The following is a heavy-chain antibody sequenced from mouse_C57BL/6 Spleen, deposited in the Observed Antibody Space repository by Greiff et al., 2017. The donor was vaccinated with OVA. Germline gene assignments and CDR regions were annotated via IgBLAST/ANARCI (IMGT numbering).Heavy chain of an antibody. D-gene: IGHD1-3*01. V-gene: IGHV1-81*01. J-gene: IGHJ3*01. CDR1: GYTFTSYG. CDR3: AREAHGFAY. CDR2: IYPRSGNT. Sequence: QVQLKQSGAELARPGASVKLSCKASGYTFTSYGISWVKQRTGQGLEWIGEIYPRSGNTYYNEKFKGKATLTADKSSSTAYMELRSLTSEDSAVYFCAREAHGFAYWGQGTLVTVSA.